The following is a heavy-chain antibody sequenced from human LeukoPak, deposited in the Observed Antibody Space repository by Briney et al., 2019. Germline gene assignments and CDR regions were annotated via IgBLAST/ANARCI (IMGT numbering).Heavy chain of an antibody. D-gene: IGHD3-22*01. Sequence: LETLSLTCTVSGGSISSSSYYWGWIRQPPGKGLEWIGSIYYSGSTYYNPSLKSRVTISVDTSKNQFSLKLSSVTAADTAVYYCARGTMIVVVISPPDYWGQGTLVTVSS. CDR2: IYYSGST. J-gene: IGHJ4*02. CDR1: GGSISSSSYY. CDR3: ARGTMIVVVISPPDY. V-gene: IGHV4-39*01.